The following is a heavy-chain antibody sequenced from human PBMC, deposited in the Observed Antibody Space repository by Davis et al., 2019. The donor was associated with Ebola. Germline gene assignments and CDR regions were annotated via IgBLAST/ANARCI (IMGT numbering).Heavy chain of an antibody. Sequence: SETLSLTCAVYGESFSDYFWSWVRQPPGKGLAWIGEVSHAGYTNYTPSLEIRVTISVDSSKSQFSLKVNSVTAADTAVYYCARTTKTNVGDSGLGYNSFDFWGQGALVSVSS. D-gene: IGHD2-8*01. CDR1: GESFSDYF. CDR3: ARTTKTNVGDSGLGYNSFDF. J-gene: IGHJ5*01. V-gene: IGHV4-34*01. CDR2: VSHAGYT.